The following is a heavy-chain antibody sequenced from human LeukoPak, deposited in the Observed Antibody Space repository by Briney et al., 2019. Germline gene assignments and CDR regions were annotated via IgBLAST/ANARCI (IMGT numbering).Heavy chain of an antibody. D-gene: IGHD3-22*01. V-gene: IGHV1-2*02. J-gene: IGHJ6*02. CDR2: INPNSGGT. CDR3: ARWGPYYYDSSGYYREAVADV. CDR1: GYTFTGYY. Sequence: GASVKVSCKASGYTFTGYYMHWVRQAPGQGLEWMGWINPNSGGTNYAQKFQGRVTMTRDTSISTAYMELSRLRSDDTAVYYCARWGPYYYDSSGYYREAVADVWGQGTTVTVSS.